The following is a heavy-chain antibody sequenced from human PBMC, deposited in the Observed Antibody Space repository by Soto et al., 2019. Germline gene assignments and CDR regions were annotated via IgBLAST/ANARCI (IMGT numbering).Heavy chain of an antibody. CDR2: ISYDDGSTK. CDR3: AKSIAVAAHYYYGMDV. J-gene: IGHJ6*02. D-gene: IGHD6-19*01. V-gene: IGHV3-30-3*01. Sequence: QVQLVESGGGVVQPGRSLRLSCAASGFTFSNYAIHWVRQAPGKGLEWVAVISYDDGSTKYYADSVKGRFTISRDNSKNTLYLQMNSLRAEDMAVYYCAKSIAVAAHYYYGMDVWGQGTTVTVSS. CDR1: GFTFSNYA.